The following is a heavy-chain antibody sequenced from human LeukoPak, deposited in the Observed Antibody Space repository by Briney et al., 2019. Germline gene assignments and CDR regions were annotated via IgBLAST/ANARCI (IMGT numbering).Heavy chain of an antibody. CDR1: GYTFTSYD. Sequence: ASVKVSCKASGYTFTSYDINWVRQATGQGLEWMGWMNPNSGNTGYAQKFQGRVTMTRDTSISTTYMELSRLRSDDTAVYYCARGSYSWIYYFDYWGQGTLVTVSS. V-gene: IGHV1-8*02. J-gene: IGHJ4*02. CDR2: MNPNSGNT. CDR3: ARGSYSWIYYFDY. D-gene: IGHD1-26*01.